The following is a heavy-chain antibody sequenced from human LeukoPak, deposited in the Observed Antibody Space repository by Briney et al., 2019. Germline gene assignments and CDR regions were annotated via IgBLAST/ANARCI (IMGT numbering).Heavy chain of an antibody. CDR3: AKDLAFGNDYGGNSQRFQKTSDY. CDR2: ISGSGGST. V-gene: IGHV3-23*01. CDR1: GFTFTSYA. Sequence: GGSLRLSCAASGFTFTSYAMSWVRQAPGKGLEWVSGISGSGGSTNYADSVKGRFTISRDNSKNTLYLQMNSLRAEDTAVYYCAKDLAFGNDYGGNSQRFQKTSDYWGQGTLVTVSS. D-gene: IGHD4-23*01. J-gene: IGHJ4*02.